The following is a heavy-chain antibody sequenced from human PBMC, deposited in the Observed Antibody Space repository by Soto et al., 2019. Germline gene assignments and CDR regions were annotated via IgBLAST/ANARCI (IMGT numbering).Heavy chain of an antibody. CDR3: AKDLYYYGSGSSSGGMDV. V-gene: IGHV3-30*18. Sequence: GGSLRLSCAASGFTFSSYGMHWVRQAPGKGLEWVAVISYDGSNKYYADSVKGRFTISRDNSKNTLYLQMNSLRAEDTAVYYCAKDLYYYGSGSSSGGMDVWGQGTTVTVSS. CDR2: ISYDGSNK. D-gene: IGHD3-10*01. J-gene: IGHJ6*02. CDR1: GFTFSSYG.